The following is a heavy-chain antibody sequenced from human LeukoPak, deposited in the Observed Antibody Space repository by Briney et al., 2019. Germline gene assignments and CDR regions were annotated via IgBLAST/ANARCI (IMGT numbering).Heavy chain of an antibody. V-gene: IGHV3-23*01. D-gene: IGHD6-19*01. CDR2: ISSSGTST. CDR3: TKGRQWLRDAFDI. Sequence: GGSLRLSCAASGFTFSNFAMSWVRQAPGKGLEWVSGISSSGTSTYYADSVKGRFTISRDNSKNTLYLQMNSLGPGDTAVYYCTKGRQWLRDAFDIWGQGTMVTVSS. J-gene: IGHJ3*02. CDR1: GFTFSNFA.